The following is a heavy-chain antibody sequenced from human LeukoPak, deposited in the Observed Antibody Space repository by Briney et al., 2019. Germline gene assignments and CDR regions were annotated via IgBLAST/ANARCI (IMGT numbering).Heavy chain of an antibody. CDR1: GYIFASYG. CDR2: ISAYNGNT. J-gene: IGHJ4*02. CDR3: ARDPTTMVRGATDY. Sequence: ASVKVSCKASGYIFASYGISWVRQAPGQGLEGMGWISAYNGNTNYAQKLQGRVTLTTDTSTSTAYMELRSLRSDDTAVYYCARDPTTMVRGATDYWGQGTLVTVSS. V-gene: IGHV1-18*01. D-gene: IGHD3-10*01.